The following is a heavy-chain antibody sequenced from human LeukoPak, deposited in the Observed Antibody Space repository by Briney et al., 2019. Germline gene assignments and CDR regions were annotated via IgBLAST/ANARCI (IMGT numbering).Heavy chain of an antibody. D-gene: IGHD3-16*01. Sequence: GGSLRLSCAASGFTFSSYWMSWVRQAPGKGLEWVANIKQDGSEKYYVDSVKGRFTISRDNAKNSLYLQMNSLRAEDTAVYYCAKEVITFLNWFDPWGQGTLVTVSS. CDR3: AKEVITFLNWFDP. V-gene: IGHV3-7*03. CDR1: GFTFSSYW. J-gene: IGHJ5*02. CDR2: IKQDGSEK.